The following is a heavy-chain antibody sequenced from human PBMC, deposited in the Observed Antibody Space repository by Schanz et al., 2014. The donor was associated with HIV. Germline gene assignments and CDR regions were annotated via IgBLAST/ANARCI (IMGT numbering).Heavy chain of an antibody. Sequence: QVQLVESGGGVVQPGRSLRLSCAASGFTFRSYGMHWVRQAPGKGLEWVAVTWYDGSNKYYADSVKGRFTISRDNSKNALFLQMNSLRAEDTAVYYCAKDRSSSTYKYNGLDVGGQGTTVTVSS. CDR1: GFTFRSYG. CDR3: AKDRSSSTYKYNGLDV. J-gene: IGHJ6*02. V-gene: IGHV3-33*06. CDR2: TWYDGSNK. D-gene: IGHD6-6*01.